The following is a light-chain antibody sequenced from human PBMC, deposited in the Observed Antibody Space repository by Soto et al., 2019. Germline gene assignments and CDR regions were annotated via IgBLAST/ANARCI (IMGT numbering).Light chain of an antibody. CDR1: TSDVGGYNY. V-gene: IGLV2-14*01. CDR3: SSYTSSSSVV. CDR2: EVT. J-gene: IGLJ2*01. Sequence: QSALTQPASVSGSPGQSITISCTGTTSDVGGYNYVSWYQQHPGKAPKLMIYEVTNRPSGVSNPFSASKSGNTASLTISCLPAEDEADYYCSSYTSSSSVVFGGGTKLTVL.